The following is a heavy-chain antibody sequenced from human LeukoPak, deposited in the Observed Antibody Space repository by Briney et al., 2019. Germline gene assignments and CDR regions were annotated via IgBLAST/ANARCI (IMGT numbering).Heavy chain of an antibody. J-gene: IGHJ4*02. CDR3: ATDRRYCSSISCSSLDY. V-gene: IGHV3-30*03. D-gene: IGHD2-2*01. Sequence: PGGSLRLSCAASGFTFSTYGMHWVRQAPGKGLEWVAVISYDGSNKYYADSVKDRFTISRDNSKNTLYLQMNSLRAEDTAVYFCATDRRYCSSISCSSLDYWGQGTLVTVSS. CDR1: GFTFSTYG. CDR2: ISYDGSNK.